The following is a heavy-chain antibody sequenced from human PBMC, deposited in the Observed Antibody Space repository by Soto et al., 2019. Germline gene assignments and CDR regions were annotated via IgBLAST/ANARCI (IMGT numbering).Heavy chain of an antibody. Sequence: QVQLVQSGDEVKKPGASVKVSCKASGYIFVNYGIAWVRQAPGQGLEWMGWISPYTGNTHSATKIQGRLTMTTDTSPSTAYMDLGSLTSDDTAVYYCVMVDNYVTPTPQDVWGQGTTVNFSS. CDR2: ISPYTGNT. V-gene: IGHV1-18*01. CDR1: GYIFVNYG. J-gene: IGHJ6*02. D-gene: IGHD3-16*01. CDR3: VMVDNYVTPTPQDV.